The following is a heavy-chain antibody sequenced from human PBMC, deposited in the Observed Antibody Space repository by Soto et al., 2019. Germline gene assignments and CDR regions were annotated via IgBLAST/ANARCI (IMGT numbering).Heavy chain of an antibody. Sequence: PSETLSLTCTVSGGSISSYYWSWIRQPPGKGLEWIGYIYYSGSTNYNPSLKSRVTISVDMSKNQFSLKLSSVTAADTAVYYCARDRGYPVPEFAPWGQGTLVTVSS. D-gene: IGHD3-10*01. CDR1: GGSISSYY. V-gene: IGHV4-59*01. CDR3: ARDRGYPVPEFAP. CDR2: IYYSGST. J-gene: IGHJ5*02.